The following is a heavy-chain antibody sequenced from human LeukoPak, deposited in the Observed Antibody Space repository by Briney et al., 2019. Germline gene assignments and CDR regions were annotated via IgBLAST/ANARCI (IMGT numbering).Heavy chain of an antibody. CDR1: GGSFSGYY. D-gene: IGHD5-18*01. J-gene: IGHJ4*02. V-gene: IGHV4-34*01. CDR3: ARGGLAMVRI. Sequence: SETLSLTCAVYGGSFSGYYWSWIRQPPGKGLEWIGEINHSGSTDYNPSLKSRVTISVDTSKNQFSLKLSSVTAADTAVYYCARGGLAMVRIWGQGTLVTVSS. CDR2: INHSGST.